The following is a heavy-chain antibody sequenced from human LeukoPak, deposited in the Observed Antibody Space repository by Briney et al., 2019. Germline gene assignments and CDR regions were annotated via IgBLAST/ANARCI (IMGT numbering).Heavy chain of an antibody. CDR3: AKAGGYYPLRYFDY. Sequence: GGSLRLSCAASGFTFSNYAMSWVRQAPGKGLEWVSTICGNAGGTYYADSMRGRFTISRDNSKDTLYLQMNSLRAEDTAVYYCAKAGGYYPLRYFDYWGQGTLVTVSS. D-gene: IGHD3-3*01. V-gene: IGHV3-23*01. CDR2: ICGNAGGT. J-gene: IGHJ4*02. CDR1: GFTFSNYA.